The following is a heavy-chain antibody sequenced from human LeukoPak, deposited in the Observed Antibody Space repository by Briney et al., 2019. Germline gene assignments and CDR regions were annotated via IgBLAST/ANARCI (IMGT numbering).Heavy chain of an antibody. CDR3: ARDGGSGHAGSSDY. CDR2: ISYDGSNK. D-gene: IGHD2-15*01. J-gene: IGHJ4*02. Sequence: KSGRSLRLSCAASGFTFSSYAMYWVRQAPGKGLEWVAVISYDGSNKNYADSVKGRFTISRDNSMNTLYLQMNTLRAEDTAVYYCARDGGSGHAGSSDYWGQGTLVFVSS. V-gene: IGHV3-30*03. CDR1: GFTFSSYA.